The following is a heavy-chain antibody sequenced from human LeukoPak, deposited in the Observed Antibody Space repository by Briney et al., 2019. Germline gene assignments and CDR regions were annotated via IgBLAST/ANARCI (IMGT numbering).Heavy chain of an antibody. D-gene: IGHD3-16*01. CDR1: GFGFSHTA. Sequence: GSLRLSCEASGFGFSHTAMHWVRQAPGKGLELVSFISGGGDNTDYADSVKGRFTISRDNSKNTLYLQMSSLRAEDTALYYCAKAWSYYFDHWGRGTLVTVSS. V-gene: IGHV3-23*01. CDR2: ISGGGDNT. J-gene: IGHJ4*02. CDR3: AKAWSYYFDH.